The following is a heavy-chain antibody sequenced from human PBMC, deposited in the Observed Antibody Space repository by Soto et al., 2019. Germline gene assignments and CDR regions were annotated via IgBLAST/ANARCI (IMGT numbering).Heavy chain of an antibody. Sequence: EVQLVESGGGLVKAGGSLRLSCAASGFTFSNAWINWVRQAPGKGLEWVGRIKSKTDGGTTDYAEPVKGRFAISRDDSNNMVYLQMNSLKIEDTAVYYCTTDAYSTIIIVRFDYWGHGTLVTVSS. D-gene: IGHD3-22*01. CDR2: IKSKTDGGTT. CDR1: GFTFSNAW. J-gene: IGHJ4*01. CDR3: TTDAYSTIIIVRFDY. V-gene: IGHV3-15*07.